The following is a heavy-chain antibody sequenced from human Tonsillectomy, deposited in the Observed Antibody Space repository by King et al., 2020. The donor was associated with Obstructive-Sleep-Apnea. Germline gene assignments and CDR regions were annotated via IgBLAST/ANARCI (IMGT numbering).Heavy chain of an antibody. J-gene: IGHJ6*02. CDR1: GFTFSIYP. D-gene: IGHD1-14*01. Sequence: VQLVESGGGLVQPGKSLRLSCSASGFTFSIYPMHWVRQAPGKGLEYVSVISTNGGSTYYADSVKGRFTISRDNSNNTLYLQMSNLRAEDTAVYYCVTPIISTSHYAMDVWGQGTTVTVSS. V-gene: IGHV3-64D*06. CDR3: VTPIISTSHYAMDV. CDR2: ISTNGGST.